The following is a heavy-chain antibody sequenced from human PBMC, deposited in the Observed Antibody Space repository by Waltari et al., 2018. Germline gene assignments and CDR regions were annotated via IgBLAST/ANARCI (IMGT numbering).Heavy chain of an antibody. J-gene: IGHJ4*02. D-gene: IGHD6-19*01. CDR2: IRREPYNYAT. CDR1: GFSFSDST. CDR3: SGGEVTGTDF. V-gene: IGHV3-73*01. Sequence: EVQVVESGGGLVQPGGSLKLSCATSGFSFSDSTIHWVRQTSGKGLEWVGRIRREPYNYATAYSASVKGRFTISRDDSKNTAYLQMNSLMTEDTAVYYCSGGEVTGTDFWGQGTLVTVSS.